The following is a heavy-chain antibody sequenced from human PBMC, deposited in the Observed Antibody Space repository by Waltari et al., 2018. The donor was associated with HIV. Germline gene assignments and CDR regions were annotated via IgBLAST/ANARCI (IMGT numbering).Heavy chain of an antibody. CDR1: GGSISSGSYH. CDR2: LYTSGST. D-gene: IGHD5-12*01. CDR3: ARAVVGGYDLGNNWFDP. J-gene: IGHJ5*02. Sequence: QVQLQESGPGLVKPSQTLSLTCTVSGGSISSGSYHWSWIRQPAGTGLEWIGRLYTSGSTDYNPSLKGRATISGDTSKNQFSLKLSSVTAADTAVYYCARAVVGGYDLGNNWFDPWGQGTLVTVSS. V-gene: IGHV4-61*02.